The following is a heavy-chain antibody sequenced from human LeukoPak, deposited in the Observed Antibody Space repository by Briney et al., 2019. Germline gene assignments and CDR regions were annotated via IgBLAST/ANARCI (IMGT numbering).Heavy chain of an antibody. CDR3: TRGPGSTWYSDY. V-gene: IGHV3-66*02. D-gene: IGHD6-13*01. CDR2: IYSGGDT. Sequence: PGGSLRPSCAASGFTVSSNYMNWVRQAPGEGLEWVSIIYSGGDTYYADSVKGRFTISRDNSKNTLYLQMNSLRAEDTAVYYCTRGPGSTWYSDYWGQGTLVTVSS. CDR1: GFTVSSNY. J-gene: IGHJ4*02.